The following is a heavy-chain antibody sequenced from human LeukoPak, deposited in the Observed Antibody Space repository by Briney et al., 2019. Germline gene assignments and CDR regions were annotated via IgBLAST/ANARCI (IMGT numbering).Heavy chain of an antibody. J-gene: IGHJ6*03. D-gene: IGHD3-16*01. CDR3: ARETSQKGAHYMDV. Sequence: SETLSLTCTVSGGSIRSYYWSWIRQPPGKGLEWIGYIYYSGSTNYKSSLKSRVTISVDTSKNQFSLKMRYVTAADTAVYYCARETSQKGAHYMDVWGKGTTVTISS. V-gene: IGHV4-59*01. CDR1: GGSIRSYY. CDR2: IYYSGST.